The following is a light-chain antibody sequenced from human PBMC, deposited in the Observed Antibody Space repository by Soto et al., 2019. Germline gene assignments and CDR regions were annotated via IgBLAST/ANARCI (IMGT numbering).Light chain of an antibody. Sequence: EIVLTQSPGTLSVSPGERANLSCRASQSVSTNLAWFQQKPGQAPRILIYGASTRATGIPARFSGSGSGTEFTLTITSLQSEDLAVYYCQQSNNWPYTFGQGTKLEV. CDR1: QSVSTN. V-gene: IGKV3-15*01. CDR2: GAS. J-gene: IGKJ2*01. CDR3: QQSNNWPYT.